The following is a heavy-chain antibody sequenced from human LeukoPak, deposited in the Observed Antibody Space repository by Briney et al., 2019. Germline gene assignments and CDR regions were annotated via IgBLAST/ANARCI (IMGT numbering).Heavy chain of an antibody. D-gene: IGHD3-9*01. Sequence: GRSLRLSCAASGFTFSSYGMHWVRQAPGKGLEWVAVISYDGSNKYYADSVKGRFTISRDNSKNTLYLQMNSLRAEDTAVYYCAKDGADILTGYNYFDYWGQGTLATVSS. J-gene: IGHJ4*02. CDR2: ISYDGSNK. CDR3: AKDGADILTGYNYFDY. CDR1: GFTFSSYG. V-gene: IGHV3-30*18.